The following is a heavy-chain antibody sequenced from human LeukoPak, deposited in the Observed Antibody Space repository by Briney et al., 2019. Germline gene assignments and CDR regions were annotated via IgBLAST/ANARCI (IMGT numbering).Heavy chain of an antibody. D-gene: IGHD6-19*01. CDR1: GFTFSNAW. J-gene: IGHJ1*01. CDR2: ISRDGRNM. CDR3: AKGDRPEDGSGPFQY. Sequence: PGGSLRLSCAGSGFTFSNAWMNWVRQAPGKGLEWLAVISRDGRNMNYVDSVKGRFTISRDNSKNTLYLQMNSLRAEDTAVYYCAKGDRPEDGSGPFQYWGQGTLVTVSS. V-gene: IGHV3-30*18.